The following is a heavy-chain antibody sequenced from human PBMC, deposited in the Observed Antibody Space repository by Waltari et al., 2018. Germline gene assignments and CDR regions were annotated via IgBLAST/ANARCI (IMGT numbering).Heavy chain of an antibody. CDR3: ARSSYGYHFDY. D-gene: IGHD3-16*01. Sequence: QVQLVQSGAEVKKPGASLKVSCKASGYTFNNFAMNWVRQAPGQRPECRGWINTGNGNTKYSQKFQGRVTFTRDTSANTAYMELSSLRSEDTAVYYCARSSYGYHFDYWGQGTLVTVSS. CDR2: INTGNGNT. CDR1: GYTFNNFA. J-gene: IGHJ4*02. V-gene: IGHV1-3*04.